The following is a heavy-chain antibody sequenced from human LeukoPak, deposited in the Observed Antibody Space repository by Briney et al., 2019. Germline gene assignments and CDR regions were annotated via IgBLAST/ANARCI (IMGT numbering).Heavy chain of an antibody. V-gene: IGHV3-30*02. CDR1: GFTFSSYG. CDR3: ASDSSGWSAFDY. D-gene: IGHD6-19*01. J-gene: IGHJ4*01. Sequence: GGSLRLFCAASGFTFSSYGMHWVRQAPGKGLEWVAFIRYDGSNKYYADSVKGRFTISRDNSKNTLYLQMNSLRAEDTAVYYCASDSSGWSAFDYWGHGTLVTVSS. CDR2: IRYDGSNK.